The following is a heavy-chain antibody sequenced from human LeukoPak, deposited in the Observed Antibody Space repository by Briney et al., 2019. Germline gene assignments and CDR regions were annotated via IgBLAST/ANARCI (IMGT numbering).Heavy chain of an antibody. CDR3: ARRDQEGAVVNI. Sequence: PGASLQISCKGSGYSFTTYWIAWVRQLPGKGLEWMGIIYPGDSEIRYSPSFQGQVTISADKSITTAYLQWSSLKASDTAMYYCARRDQEGAVVNIWGQGTMVTVSS. V-gene: IGHV5-51*01. CDR2: IYPGDSEI. D-gene: IGHD4-23*01. J-gene: IGHJ3*02. CDR1: GYSFTTYW.